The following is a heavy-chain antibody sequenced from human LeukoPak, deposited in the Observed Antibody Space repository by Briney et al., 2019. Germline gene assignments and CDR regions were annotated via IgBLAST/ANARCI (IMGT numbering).Heavy chain of an antibody. D-gene: IGHD3-10*01. CDR1: GGSISSSSYY. CDR3: AREAVTMVRGVITDY. Sequence: SETLSLTCTVSGGSISSSSYYWGWIRQPPGKGLEWIGSIYYSGSTYYNPSLKSRVTISVDTAKNQFSLKLSSVTAADTAVYYCAREAVTMVRGVITDYWGQGTLVTVSS. J-gene: IGHJ4*02. CDR2: IYYSGST. V-gene: IGHV4-39*02.